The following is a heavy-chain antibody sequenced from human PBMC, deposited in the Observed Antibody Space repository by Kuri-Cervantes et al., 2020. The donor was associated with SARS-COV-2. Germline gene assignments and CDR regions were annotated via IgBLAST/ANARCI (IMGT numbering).Heavy chain of an antibody. Sequence: SETLSLTYTVSGGSISSYYWTWVRQPPGKGLEFIGYIYYNGNGYNPSLESRVTMSLDTSRNQFSLRLTSVTPADTAVYYCARATSFTSIYYYFDSWGQGNLVTVSS. D-gene: IGHD2-2*01. CDR3: ARATSFTSIYYYFDS. J-gene: IGHJ4*02. V-gene: IGHV4-59*01. CDR1: GGSISSYY. CDR2: IYYNGN.